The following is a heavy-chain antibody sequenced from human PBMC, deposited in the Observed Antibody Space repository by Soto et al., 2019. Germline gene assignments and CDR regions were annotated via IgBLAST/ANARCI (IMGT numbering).Heavy chain of an antibody. CDR3: ARGPYSSGWYRGNWFDP. D-gene: IGHD6-19*01. CDR2: INHSGST. Sequence: PSETLSLTCAVYGGSFSGYYWSWIRQPPGKGLEWIGEINHSGSTNYNPSLKSRVTISVDTSKSQFSLKLSSVTAADTAVYYCARGPYSSGWYRGNWFDPWGQGTLVTVSS. J-gene: IGHJ5*02. V-gene: IGHV4-34*01. CDR1: GGSFSGYY.